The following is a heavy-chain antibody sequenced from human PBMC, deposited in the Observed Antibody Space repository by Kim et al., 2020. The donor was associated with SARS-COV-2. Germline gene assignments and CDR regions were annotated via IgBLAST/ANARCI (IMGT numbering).Heavy chain of an antibody. CDR3: ARGVGFDYGYVDYYYGMDV. J-gene: IGHJ6*02. V-gene: IGHV3-48*02. D-gene: IGHD5-18*01. Sequence: RGRFTVSRDNAKNSLDLQMNSLTDEDTAVYYCARGVGFDYGYVDYYYGMDVWGQGTTVTVSS.